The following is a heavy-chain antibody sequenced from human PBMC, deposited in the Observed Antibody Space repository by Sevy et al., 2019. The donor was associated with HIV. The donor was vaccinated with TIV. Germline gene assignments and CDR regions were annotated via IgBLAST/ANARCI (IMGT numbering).Heavy chain of an antibody. Sequence: GGSLRLSCAASGFTFSSYWMSWVRQAPGKGLEWVANIKQDGSEKSYVDSVKGRFTISRENGKNLLYVQMNSLRAEDTAVYYCARDQPYLYDFWSGYYTDYYYYGMDVWGQGTTVTVSS. CDR1: GFTFSSYW. CDR3: ARDQPYLYDFWSGYYTDYYYYGMDV. CDR2: IKQDGSEK. V-gene: IGHV3-7*03. D-gene: IGHD3-3*01. J-gene: IGHJ6*02.